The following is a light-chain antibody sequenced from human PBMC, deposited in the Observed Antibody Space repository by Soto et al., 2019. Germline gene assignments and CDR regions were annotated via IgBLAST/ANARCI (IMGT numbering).Light chain of an antibody. Sequence: QSALTQPRSVSGSPGQSVTISCTGTSSDVGGYNYVSWYQQHPGKAPKLMIYDVTKRPSGVPDRFSGSKSGDTASLTISGLQGEDEAGYYCCSYAGSYTLVFGGGTQLTVL. CDR3: CSYAGSYTLV. V-gene: IGLV2-11*01. CDR1: SSDVGGYNY. CDR2: DVT. J-gene: IGLJ2*01.